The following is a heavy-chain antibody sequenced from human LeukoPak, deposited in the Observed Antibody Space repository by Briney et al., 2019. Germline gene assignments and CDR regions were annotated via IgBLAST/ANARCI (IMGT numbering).Heavy chain of an antibody. CDR2: LANGGST. J-gene: IGHJ3*01. V-gene: IGHV4-4*09. D-gene: IGHD2-21*02. CDR3: AVLKYGGGDPDTFDV. Sequence: SETLSLTCTVSGPSINSYYWSWFRQPPGKGLEWIGHLANGGSTKFNPSLTSGVTISLDTSKHQFSLKLRSVTAADTAVYYCAVLKYGGGDPDTFDVWGQGTMVTVSS. CDR1: GPSINSYY.